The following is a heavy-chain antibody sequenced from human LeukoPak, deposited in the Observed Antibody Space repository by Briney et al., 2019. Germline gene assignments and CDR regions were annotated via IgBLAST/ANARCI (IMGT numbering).Heavy chain of an antibody. CDR2: IKQDGSEK. CDR3: ARNQRRLDY. D-gene: IGHD1-14*01. J-gene: IGHJ4*02. CDR1: GFTFGSYW. V-gene: IGHV3-7*01. Sequence: GGSLRLSCAASGFTFGSYWMSWVRQAPGKGLELVANIKQDGSEKYYVDSVKGRFTISRDNAKNSLYLQMNSLRAEDTAVYYCARNQRRLDYWGQGTLVTVSS.